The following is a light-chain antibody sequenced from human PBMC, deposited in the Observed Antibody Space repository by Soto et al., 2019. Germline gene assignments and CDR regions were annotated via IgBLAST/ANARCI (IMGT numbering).Light chain of an antibody. Sequence: QSVLTQPASVSGSPGQSITISCTGTSSDVGGYNFVSWYQQHPGKAPKVMIYEVSHRPSGVSNRFSGSKSGNTASLTISGLQAEDEADYYCSSYTSSNTLYVFGTGTKLTVL. CDR1: SSDVGGYNF. CDR2: EVS. CDR3: SSYTSSNTLYV. V-gene: IGLV2-14*01. J-gene: IGLJ1*01.